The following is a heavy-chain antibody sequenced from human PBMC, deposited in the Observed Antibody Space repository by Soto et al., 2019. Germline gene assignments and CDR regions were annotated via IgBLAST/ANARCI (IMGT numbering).Heavy chain of an antibody. CDR3: ARGNSQQDYDGMDV. D-gene: IGHD6-13*01. CDR2: ISTRSLTI. CDR1: GFTFSGFS. J-gene: IGHJ6*02. V-gene: IGHV3-48*02. Sequence: GGSLRLSCAASGFTFSGFSMNWVRQAPGKGLEWISYISTRSLTIDYADSVRGRFTISRDNAKDSLYLQMRSLRDEDTAVYYCARGNSQQDYDGMDVWGQGTTVTVSS.